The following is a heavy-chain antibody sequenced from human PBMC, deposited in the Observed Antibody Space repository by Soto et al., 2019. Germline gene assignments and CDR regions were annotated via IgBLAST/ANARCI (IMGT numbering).Heavy chain of an antibody. CDR3: ARVHPMIVLRRDAFGI. D-gene: IGHD3-22*01. V-gene: IGHV4-34*01. CDR2: INHSGST. J-gene: IGHJ3*02. CDR1: GGSFSGYY. Sequence: SETLSLTCAVYGGSFSGYYWSWIRQPPGKGLEWIGEINHSGSTNYNPSLKSRVTISVDTSKNQFSLKLSSVAAADTAVYYCARVHPMIVLRRDAFGIWGKGTMVTVSS.